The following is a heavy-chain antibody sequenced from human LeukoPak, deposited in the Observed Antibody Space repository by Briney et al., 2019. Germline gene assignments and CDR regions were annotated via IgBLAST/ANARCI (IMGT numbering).Heavy chain of an antibody. D-gene: IGHD3-10*01. CDR3: ARAYYYGSGSYAFDI. CDR1: GGSISSYH. CDR2: IYYSGST. Sequence: SETLSLTCTVSGGSISSYHWSWIRQPPGKGLEWTGYIYYSGSTNHNPSLKSRVTISVDTSKNQFSLKLSSVTAADTAVYYCARAYYYGSGSYAFDIWGQGTMVTVSS. J-gene: IGHJ3*02. V-gene: IGHV4-59*01.